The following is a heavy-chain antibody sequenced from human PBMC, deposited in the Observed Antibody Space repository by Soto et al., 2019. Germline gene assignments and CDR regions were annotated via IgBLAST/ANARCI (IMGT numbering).Heavy chain of an antibody. CDR2: ISGSGGST. CDR1: GFTYSSYA. D-gene: IGHD4-17*01. Sequence: GGSLRLSCAASGFTYSSYAMSWVRHATGKGLAWVSAISGSGGSTYYADSVKGRFTISRDNSKNTLYLQMNSLRAEDTAVYYCAKGFTVTGGYYYYGMDVWGQGTTGSVAS. J-gene: IGHJ6*02. CDR3: AKGFTVTGGYYYYGMDV. V-gene: IGHV3-23*01.